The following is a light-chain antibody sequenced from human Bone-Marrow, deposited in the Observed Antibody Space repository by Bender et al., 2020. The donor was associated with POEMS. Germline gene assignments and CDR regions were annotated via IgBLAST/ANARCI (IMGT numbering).Light chain of an antibody. J-gene: IGLJ3*02. V-gene: IGLV2-14*02. CDR3: QSYDNSLGGWV. CDR2: GYN. CDR1: SSDVGSYDF. Sequence: QSALTQPASVSGSPGQSLTISCTGTSSDVGSYDFVSWYQHHPGKAPKLINYGYNNRPSGVPDRFSGSKSGTSASLAITGLQAEDEGDYYCQSYDNSLGGWVFGGGTKLTVL.